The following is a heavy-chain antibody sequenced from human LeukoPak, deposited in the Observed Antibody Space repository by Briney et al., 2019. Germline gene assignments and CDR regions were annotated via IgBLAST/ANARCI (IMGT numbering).Heavy chain of an antibody. D-gene: IGHD1/OR15-1a*01. J-gene: IGHJ4*02. Sequence: GESLKISCKGSGYSFTNYWIGWVRQMPGKGLEWMGIIYPGDSNTKYSPSFQGQVTISADKSISTAYLQWSSLKASDTAMYYCARLLRNNSSRYFDYWGQGTLVTVSS. CDR3: ARLLRNNSSRYFDY. CDR2: IYPGDSNT. CDR1: GYSFTNYW. V-gene: IGHV5-51*01.